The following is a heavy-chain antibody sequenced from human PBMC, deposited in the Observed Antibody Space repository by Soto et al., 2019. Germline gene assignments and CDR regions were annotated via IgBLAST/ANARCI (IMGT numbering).Heavy chain of an antibody. J-gene: IGHJ4*02. CDR2: ISAQNGNT. CDR3: ARGRDADY. Sequence: QVHLVQSGAEVMKPGASVKVSCKASGYTFTSYGITWGRQAPGQGLEWMGWISAQNGNTAYAQKPMGRVNVTRDTSTSTAFMERRSLRSDDSAVYYCARGRDADYGGEGALVTVSS. V-gene: IGHV1-18*01. CDR1: GYTFTSYG.